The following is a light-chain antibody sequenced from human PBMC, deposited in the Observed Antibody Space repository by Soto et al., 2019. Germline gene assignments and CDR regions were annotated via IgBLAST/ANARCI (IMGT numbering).Light chain of an antibody. CDR2: RNN. CDR1: SSNVGGNI. J-gene: IGLJ3*02. V-gene: IGLV1-44*01. CDR3: AVWDDSLNRLV. Sequence: QSAVTQPPSASATPGQRVTISCSGSSSNVGGNIVSWYQQLPGTAPKLLIYRNNQRPSGLPDRFSGSKSGTSAFLAISGLQSEDVADYYCAVWDDSLNRLVFGGGTKLTVL.